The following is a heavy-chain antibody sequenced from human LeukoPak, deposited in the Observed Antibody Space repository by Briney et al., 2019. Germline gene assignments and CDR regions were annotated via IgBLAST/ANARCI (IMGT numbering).Heavy chain of an antibody. D-gene: IGHD5-18*01. CDR2: IKGDGSST. CDR3: ARDNSPGWFDP. CDR1: GFTFSTYW. J-gene: IGHJ5*02. Sequence: GGCLRLSCAASGFTFSTYWMHWVRQAPGKGLVWVSRIKGDGSSTSYADSVKGRFTISRDNAKNTLYLQMNSLRVEDTAVYYCARDNSPGWFDPWGQGTLVTVSS. V-gene: IGHV3-74*01.